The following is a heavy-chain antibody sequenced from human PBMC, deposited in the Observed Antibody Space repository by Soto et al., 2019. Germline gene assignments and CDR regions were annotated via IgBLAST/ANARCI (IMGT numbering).Heavy chain of an antibody. D-gene: IGHD6-13*01. CDR3: AAGEASSRNLAPYYIDF. J-gene: IGHJ4*02. CDR1: GGSMRNYF. CDR2: IHYSGTT. V-gene: IGHV4-59*01. Sequence: SETLSLTCTVSGGSMRNYFWTWIRQPPGKGLEWIGYIHYSGTTSFFPSYNPSLRSRVTISEDTSKNQFSLKLLSVTTADTAVYFCAAGEASSRNLAPYYIDFWGQGTLVTVSS.